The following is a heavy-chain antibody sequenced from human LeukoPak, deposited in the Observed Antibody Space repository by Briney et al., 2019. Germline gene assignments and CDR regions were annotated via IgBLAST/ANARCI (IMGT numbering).Heavy chain of an antibody. CDR3: ARGSPRYCSGGSCLTY. J-gene: IGHJ4*02. V-gene: IGHV1-3*01. CDR1: GYTFTSYA. D-gene: IGHD2-15*01. Sequence: ASVKVSCKASGYTFTSYAMHWVRQALGHRLEWMGWINAGNGNTKYSQKFQGRFTITRDTSASTAYMELSSLRSEDTAVYYCARGSPRYCSGGSCLTYWGQGTLVTVSS. CDR2: INAGNGNT.